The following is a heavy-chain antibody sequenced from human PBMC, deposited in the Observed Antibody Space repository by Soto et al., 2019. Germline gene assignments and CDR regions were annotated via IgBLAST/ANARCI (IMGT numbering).Heavy chain of an antibody. Sequence: GGSRRLSCAASGFTFSNYAMHWVRQAPGKGLEWVALTSYDGNNEYYTDSVKGRFTISRDNSKNTLFLQMNSPRPEDTAVYYCAKKSPATRTRWYYYGMEVWGQGTTVTASS. J-gene: IGHJ6*02. V-gene: IGHV3-30*18. CDR1: GFTFSNYA. D-gene: IGHD2-15*01. CDR3: AKKSPATRTRWYYYGMEV. CDR2: TSYDGNNE.